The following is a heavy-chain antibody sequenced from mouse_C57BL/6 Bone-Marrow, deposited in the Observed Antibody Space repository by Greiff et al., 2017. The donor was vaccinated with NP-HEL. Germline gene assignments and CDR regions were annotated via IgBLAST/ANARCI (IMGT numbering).Heavy chain of an antibody. V-gene: IGHV1-81*01. Sequence: QVQLKQSGAELARPGASVKLSCKASGYTFTSYGISWVKQRTGQGLEWIGEIYPRSGNTYYNEKFKGKATLTADKSSSTAYMELRSLTSEDSAVYFCARENWFAYWGQGTLVTVSA. CDR2: IYPRSGNT. CDR3: ARENWFAY. J-gene: IGHJ3*01. CDR1: GYTFTSYG.